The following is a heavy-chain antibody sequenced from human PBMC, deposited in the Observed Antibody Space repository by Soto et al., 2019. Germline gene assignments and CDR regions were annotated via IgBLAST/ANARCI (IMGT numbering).Heavy chain of an antibody. V-gene: IGHV4-59*08. J-gene: IGHJ6*02. CDR2: IHHSGST. CDR1: GGSITSHY. Sequence: PSETLSLTCSVSGGSITSHYCSWFRQPPGKGLEWIGYIHHSGSTSYNPSLESRVTMSVDTSKNQFSLKLSSVTAADTAVYYCARLTLFDWLLYDYYYGMDVWGQGTTVTVSS. D-gene: IGHD3-9*01. CDR3: ARLTLFDWLLYDYYYGMDV.